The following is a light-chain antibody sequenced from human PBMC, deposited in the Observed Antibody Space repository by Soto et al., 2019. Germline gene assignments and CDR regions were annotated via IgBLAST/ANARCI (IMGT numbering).Light chain of an antibody. CDR1: QSVSSTS. Sequence: IVLTQSPGTLSLSPGERVTLSCRASQSVSSTSLDWYQQKPGQAPRLLIYGAFNRATGIPDRFSGSASGTDFTLTISRLEAEDFAVYYCQHYANSVWTFGQGTTVEIK. CDR3: QHYANSVWT. J-gene: IGKJ1*01. V-gene: IGKV3-20*01. CDR2: GAF.